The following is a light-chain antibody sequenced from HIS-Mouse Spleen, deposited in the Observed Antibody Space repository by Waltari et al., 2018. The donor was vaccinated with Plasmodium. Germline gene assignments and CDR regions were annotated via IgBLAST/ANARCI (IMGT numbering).Light chain of an antibody. CDR2: GAS. CDR3: QHYGSSGT. CDR1: QSVRSSY. Sequence: EIVLTQSPGTLSLSPGERATLSCRASQSVRSSYLAWYQQKPGQAPWLLIYGASSSATGNPDGCRGSGSVTDFTLTVRRLEPEDFAVYYCQHYGSSGTFGQGTKVEIK. V-gene: IGKV3-20*01. J-gene: IGKJ1*01.